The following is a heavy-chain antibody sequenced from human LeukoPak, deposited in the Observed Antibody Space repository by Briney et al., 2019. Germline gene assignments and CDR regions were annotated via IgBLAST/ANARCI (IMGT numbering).Heavy chain of an antibody. CDR2: IYHSGST. CDR1: GGSISSSNW. CDR3: ARVEPATVVTPPSDYYYYMDV. V-gene: IGHV4-4*02. J-gene: IGHJ6*03. Sequence: SETLSLTCAVSGGSISSSNWWSWVRQPPGKGLEWIGEIYHSGSTNYNPSLKSRVTISVDKSKNQFSLKLSSVTAADTAVYYCARVEPATVVTPPSDYYYYMDVWGKGTTVTVSS. D-gene: IGHD4-23*01.